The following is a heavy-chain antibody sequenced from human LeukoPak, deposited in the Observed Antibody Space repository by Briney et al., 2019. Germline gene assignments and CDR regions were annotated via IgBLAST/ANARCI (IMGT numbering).Heavy chain of an antibody. CDR1: GFTFSSYG. CDR2: IWYDGSNK. D-gene: IGHD3-22*01. CDR3: ARGGVVVVTPFDL. V-gene: IGHV3-33*01. J-gene: IGHJ2*01. Sequence: GRSLRLSCAASGFTFSSYGMHWVRQAPGKGLEWVAVIWYDGSNKHYADSVKGRFTISRDNSKNTLYLQMNSLRAEDTAVYYCARGGVVVVTPFDLWGRGTLVTVSS.